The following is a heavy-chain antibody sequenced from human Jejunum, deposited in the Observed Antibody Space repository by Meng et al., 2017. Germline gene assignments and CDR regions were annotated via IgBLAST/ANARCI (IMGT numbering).Heavy chain of an antibody. V-gene: IGHV4-4*02. D-gene: IGHD1-26*01. CDR1: GGPISTSDW. Sequence: QLQDSGPWILKPSGTLSLTCAVSGGPISTSDWWSWVRQHQGKGLEWIGEIHHSGSTNYNPSLKSRVTISVDKSKNQFSLKLNSVTAADMAVYYCAREWSGSYRHFDYWGQGTLVTVSS. CDR3: AREWSGSYRHFDY. J-gene: IGHJ4*02. CDR2: IHHSGST.